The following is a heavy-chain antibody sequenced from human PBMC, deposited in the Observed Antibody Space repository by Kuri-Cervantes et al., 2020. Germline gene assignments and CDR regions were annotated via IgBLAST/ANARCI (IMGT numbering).Heavy chain of an antibody. D-gene: IGHD6-13*01. Sequence: GGSLRLSCAASGFTFSSYWMHWVRQAPGKGLVWVSRINSDGSSTSYADSVKGRFTISRDNAKNSLYLQMNSLRAEDTALYYCAKDMGVGAAAGPFDYWGQGTLVTVSS. CDR3: AKDMGVGAAAGPFDY. CDR1: GFTFSSYW. CDR2: INSDGSST. J-gene: IGHJ4*02. V-gene: IGHV3-74*01.